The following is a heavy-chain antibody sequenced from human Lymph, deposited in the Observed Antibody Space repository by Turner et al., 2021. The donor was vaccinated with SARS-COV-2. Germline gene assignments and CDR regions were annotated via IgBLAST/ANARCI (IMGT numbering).Heavy chain of an antibody. CDR2: IFYSGST. J-gene: IGHJ4*02. Sequence: QVQLQESGPGLVKPSETLSLTCTVSGGSISSYYWSWIRHPPGKGLEWIGYIFYSGSTIYNPSLKSRVTISVDTSKNQFSLKLSSVTAADTAVYYCARVVPAGWYYFDYWGQGTLVTVSS. CDR1: GGSISSYY. V-gene: IGHV4-59*01. CDR3: ARVVPAGWYYFDY. D-gene: IGHD2-2*01.